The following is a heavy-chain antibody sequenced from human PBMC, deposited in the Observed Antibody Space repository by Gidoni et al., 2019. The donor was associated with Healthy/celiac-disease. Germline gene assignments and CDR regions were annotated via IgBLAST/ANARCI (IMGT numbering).Heavy chain of an antibody. J-gene: IGHJ4*02. CDR2: ISYDGSNK. D-gene: IGHD4-17*01. Sequence: QVQLVESGGGVVQPGRSLRLSCAASGFTFSSYGRHWVRQAPGKGLEWVAVISYDGSNKYYADSVKGRFTISRDNSKNTLYLQMNSLRAEDTAVYYCARYHDYGDYIVDWGQGTLVTVSS. CDR1: GFTFSSYG. V-gene: IGHV3-30*03. CDR3: ARYHDYGDYIVD.